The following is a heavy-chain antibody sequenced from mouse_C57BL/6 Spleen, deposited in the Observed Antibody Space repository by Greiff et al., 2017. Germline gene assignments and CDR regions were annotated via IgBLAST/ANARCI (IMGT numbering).Heavy chain of an antibody. Sequence: VQLQQPGTELVKPGASVKLSCKASGYTFTSYWMHWVKQRPGQGLEWIGNINPSNGGTNYNEKFKSKATLTVDKSSSTAYMQLSSLTSEDSSVDYCARPDGYVYYCDYWGQDTTLTVSS. CDR3: ARPDGYVYYCDY. V-gene: IGHV1-53*01. D-gene: IGHD2-3*01. CDR2: INPSNGGT. CDR1: GYTFTSYW. J-gene: IGHJ2*01.